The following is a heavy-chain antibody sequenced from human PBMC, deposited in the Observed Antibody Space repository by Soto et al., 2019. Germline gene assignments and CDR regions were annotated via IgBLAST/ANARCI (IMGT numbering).Heavy chain of an antibody. J-gene: IGHJ4*02. V-gene: IGHV3-11*06. Sequence: GGSLRLSCAAPGFTFSDYYMIWIRQAPVKGLEIVSYISGSESFADYADAVKGRFTISRGNAKNSLFLQMNALRAEDTAVYYCARDRNYYDSSGYYGYWGQGTLVTVSS. CDR3: ARDRNYYDSSGYYGY. CDR1: GFTFSDYY. D-gene: IGHD3-22*01. CDR2: ISGSESFA.